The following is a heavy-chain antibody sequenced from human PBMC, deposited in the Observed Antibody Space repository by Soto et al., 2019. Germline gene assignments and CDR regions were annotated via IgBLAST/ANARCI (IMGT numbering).Heavy chain of an antibody. CDR2: MNPNSGNT. J-gene: IGHJ5*02. V-gene: IGHV1-8*01. CDR3: ASESGISGT. Sequence: QVQLVQSGAEVKKPGASVKVSCKASGYTFTHYDINWVRQATGQGLEWTGWMNPNSGNTGYAQKFXXRXIXXRNTSITTAYMELSSLSSEDTAVYYCASESGISGTWGQGTLVTVSS. D-gene: IGHD1-20*01. CDR1: GYTFTHYD.